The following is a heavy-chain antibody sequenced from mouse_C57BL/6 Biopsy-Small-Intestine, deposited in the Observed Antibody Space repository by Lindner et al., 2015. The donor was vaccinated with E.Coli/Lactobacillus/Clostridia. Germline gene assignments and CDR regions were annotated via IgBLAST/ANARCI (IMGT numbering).Heavy chain of an antibody. CDR2: FDPEDGET. D-gene: IGHD2-13*01. CDR1: GYTLTELS. Sequence: SVKVSCKVSGYTLTELSMSWVRQAPGKGLEWMGGFDPEDGETIYAQKFQGRVTMTEDTSTDTAYMELSSLKSDDTAVYYCVTDLMWMADSKADGFQWGQGTLVTVSS. V-gene: IGHV1-18*01. CDR3: VTDLMWMADSKADGFQ. J-gene: IGHJ4*01.